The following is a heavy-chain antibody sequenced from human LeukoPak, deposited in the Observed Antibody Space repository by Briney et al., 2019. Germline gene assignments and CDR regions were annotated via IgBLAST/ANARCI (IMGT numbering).Heavy chain of an antibody. Sequence: SVKVSCKASGGTFSSYAISWVRQAPGQGLEWMGGIIPIFGTANYAQKFQGRVTITADKSTSTAYMELSSLRSEDTAVYYCARERFGELLYPPDYWGQGTLVTVSS. CDR2: IIPIFGTA. CDR3: ARERFGELLYPPDY. V-gene: IGHV1-69*06. CDR1: GGTFSSYA. J-gene: IGHJ4*02. D-gene: IGHD3-10*01.